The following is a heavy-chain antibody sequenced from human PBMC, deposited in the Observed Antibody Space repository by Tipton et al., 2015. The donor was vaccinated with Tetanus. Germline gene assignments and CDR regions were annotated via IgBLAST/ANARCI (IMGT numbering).Heavy chain of an antibody. CDR2: IYPGDSDT. Sequence: VQLVQSGAEVKKPGESLKMSCKGSGYSFTNYWIGWVRQMPGKGLEWMGIIYPGDSDTRYSPSFQGQVTISADKSLTTAYVQWSRLKASDTAMYYCARRLGPYTGDQIWHFDLWGRGTLVSVSS. V-gene: IGHV5-51*01. CDR1: GYSFTNYW. J-gene: IGHJ2*01. D-gene: IGHD7-27*01. CDR3: ARRLGPYTGDQIWHFDL.